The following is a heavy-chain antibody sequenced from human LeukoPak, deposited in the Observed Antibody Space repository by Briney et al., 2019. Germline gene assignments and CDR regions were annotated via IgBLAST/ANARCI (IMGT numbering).Heavy chain of an antibody. V-gene: IGHV2-5*01. CDR3: AHRGSSSWHTVFDY. CDR1: GGSISSSNYY. CDR2: IYWNDDE. Sequence: TLSLTCTVSGGSISSSNYYWSWIRQPPGKALEWLALIYWNDDERYSPSLKSRLTITKDTSKNQVVLTMTNMDPVDTATYYCAHRGSSSWHTVFDYWGQGTLVTVSS. D-gene: IGHD6-13*01. J-gene: IGHJ4*02.